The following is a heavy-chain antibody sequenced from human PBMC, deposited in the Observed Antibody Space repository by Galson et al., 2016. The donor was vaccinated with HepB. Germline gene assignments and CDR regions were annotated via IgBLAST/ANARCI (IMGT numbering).Heavy chain of an antibody. V-gene: IGHV3-7*03. CDR2: IKPDGTET. D-gene: IGHD2-2*01. Sequence: SLRLSCAASGFTFRIYWMTWVRQTPEKGLEWLANIKPDGTETQYVDSVKGRFTISRDNSKNSVFLQMNRLRPEDTAVYYCARDDFDASEYWGQGTLVTVSS. CDR3: ARDDFDASEY. J-gene: IGHJ4*02. CDR1: GFTFRIYW.